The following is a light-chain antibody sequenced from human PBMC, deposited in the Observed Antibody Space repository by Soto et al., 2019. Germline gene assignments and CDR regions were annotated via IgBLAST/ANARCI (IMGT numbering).Light chain of an antibody. CDR3: QKYNSFPLT. CDR1: QDIGVY. Sequence: DIQMTQSPSSLSASLGDRVTITCRASQDIGVYLAWFQQKPGKVPKLLIYAASTLQSGVPSRFSGSGSGTDFTLTISSLQPEDFATYYCQKYNSFPLTFGGGTKVEIK. V-gene: IGKV1-27*01. J-gene: IGKJ4*01. CDR2: AAS.